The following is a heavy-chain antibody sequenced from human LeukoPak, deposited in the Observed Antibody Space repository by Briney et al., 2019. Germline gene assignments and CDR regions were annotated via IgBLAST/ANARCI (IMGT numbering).Heavy chain of an antibody. CDR2: INPNSGGT. J-gene: IGHJ4*02. CDR1: GYTFTGYY. CDR3: PRREDVVVPSSMSVDY. Sequence: ASVKVSCKASGYTFTGYYIHWVRQAPGHGLEWMGRINPNSGGTNYAQKFQGRVTMTRDTSISTAYMELSRLRSDDTAVYYCPRREDVVVPSSMSVDYWGQGTLVTVSS. D-gene: IGHD2-2*01. V-gene: IGHV1-2*06.